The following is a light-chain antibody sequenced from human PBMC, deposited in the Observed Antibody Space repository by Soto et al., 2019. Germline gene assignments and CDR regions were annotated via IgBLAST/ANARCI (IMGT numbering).Light chain of an antibody. CDR2: GNN. CDR3: QSHDNSCSEAVWV. CDR1: SSNIGADYD. Sequence: QSVLTQPPSVSGAPGQRVTISCTGSSSNIGADYDVHWYQHLPGKAPKLLISGNNNRPSGVPDRFSASKSGTSASLAIDGLQAEDEADYYCQSHDNSCSEAVWVFGGGTKLTVL. V-gene: IGLV1-40*01. J-gene: IGLJ3*02.